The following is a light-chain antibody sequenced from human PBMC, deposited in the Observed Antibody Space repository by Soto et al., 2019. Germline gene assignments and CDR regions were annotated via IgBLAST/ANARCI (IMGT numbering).Light chain of an antibody. Sequence: DIQVTQHPASLSASVGDRVTITCRASQGIKNYLAWYQQKPGETPKLLIYAASTLESGIPPRFSGSGAGTDFPLTINNLQPEDVATYYCQRYYKAPFTFGGGTKVEIK. CDR3: QRYYKAPFT. J-gene: IGKJ4*01. V-gene: IGKV1-27*01. CDR2: AAS. CDR1: QGIKNY.